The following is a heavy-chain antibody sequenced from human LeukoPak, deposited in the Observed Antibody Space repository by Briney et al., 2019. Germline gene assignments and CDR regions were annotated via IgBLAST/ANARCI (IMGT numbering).Heavy chain of an antibody. CDR2: IRYDGTNK. V-gene: IGHV3-30*02. CDR1: GFTFSNYG. J-gene: IGHJ4*02. D-gene: IGHD3-10*01. CDR3: ARDRDLWFGELYYFDY. Sequence: GGSLRLSCAASGFTFSNYGMHWVRQAPGKGLEWVAFIRYDGTNKFYADSVKGRFTISRDNAKNSLYLQMNSLRAEDTAVYYCARDRDLWFGELYYFDYWGQGTLVTVSS.